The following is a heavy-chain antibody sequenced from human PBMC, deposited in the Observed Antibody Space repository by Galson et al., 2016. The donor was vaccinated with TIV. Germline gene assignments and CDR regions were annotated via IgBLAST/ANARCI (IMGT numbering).Heavy chain of an antibody. CDR1: GDTFTNYA. Sequence: SVKVSCKASGDTFTNYALNWVRQAPGQGLEWLGGIIPIFRTPKSAQNFQGRITISTDAPTSTIYMELSSLRSEDTAVYYCARGGNNQFNYFFDYWGQGTLVTVSS. J-gene: IGHJ4*02. D-gene: IGHD4-23*01. V-gene: IGHV1-69*05. CDR2: IIPIFRTP. CDR3: ARGGNNQFNYFFDY.